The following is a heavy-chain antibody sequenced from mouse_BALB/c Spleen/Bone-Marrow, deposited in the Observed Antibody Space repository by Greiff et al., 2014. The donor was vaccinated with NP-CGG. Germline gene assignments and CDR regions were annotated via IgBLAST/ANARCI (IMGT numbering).Heavy chain of an antibody. D-gene: IGHD2-14*01. CDR2: IDPANGNT. CDR1: GFNIKDTY. J-gene: IGHJ4*01. CDR3: AQGYDWAMDY. Sequence: DVQLVESGAELVKPGASVKLSCTASGFNIKDTYMHWVKQRPEQGLEWIGRIDPANGNTKYDPKFQGKATITADTSSNTAYLQLNSLTSGDTAVYYCAQGYDWAMDYWGQGTSVTVSS. V-gene: IGHV14-3*02.